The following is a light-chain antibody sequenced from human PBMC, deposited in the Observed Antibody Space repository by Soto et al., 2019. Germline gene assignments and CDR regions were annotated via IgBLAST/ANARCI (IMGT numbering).Light chain of an antibody. J-gene: IGLJ3*02. CDR1: SSNIGSNY. V-gene: IGLV1-47*01. CDR2: RNN. Sequence: QSVLTQPPSASGTPGQRVTISCSGSSSNIGSNYVYWYQQLPGTAPKLLIYRNNQRPSGVPDRFSGSKSGTSASLAIGGLRSGDETDYYCAAWDDSLSGRVFCGGTTLTVL. CDR3: AAWDDSLSGRV.